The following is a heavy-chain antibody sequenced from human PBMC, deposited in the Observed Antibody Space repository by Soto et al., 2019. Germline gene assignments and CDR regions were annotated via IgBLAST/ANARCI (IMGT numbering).Heavy chain of an antibody. J-gene: IGHJ5*02. Sequence: PSETLSLTCTVSGGSNSSYYWNWIRQPPGKGLEWIGYVFHSGSTNYNPSLKSRVSISLDTSKNQFSLKLTSVTAADTAVYYCARRICTNISCYVPEGNWLDPWGQGTLVTVSS. V-gene: IGHV4-59*08. CDR1: GGSNSSYY. CDR2: VFHSGST. CDR3: ARRICTNISCYVPEGNWLDP. D-gene: IGHD2-2*01.